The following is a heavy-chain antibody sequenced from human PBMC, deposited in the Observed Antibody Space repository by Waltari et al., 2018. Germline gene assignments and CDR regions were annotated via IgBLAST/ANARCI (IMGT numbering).Heavy chain of an antibody. J-gene: IGHJ4*02. CDR1: GYSISSGDY. V-gene: IGHV4-38-2*01. Sequence: QVQLQESGPGLVKPSETLSLTCAVSGYSISSGDYWGWIRQPPGKGLEWIGSSYQSGSPYYNPTLKSRVTNSVETSKTQFSLKLSSVTAADTAVYYCATAKDYGDYGGGFDYWGQGTLVTVSS. CDR2: SYQSGSP. D-gene: IGHD4-17*01. CDR3: ATAKDYGDYGGGFDY.